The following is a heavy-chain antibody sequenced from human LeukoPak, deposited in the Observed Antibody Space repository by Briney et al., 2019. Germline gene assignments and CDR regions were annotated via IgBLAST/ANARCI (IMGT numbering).Heavy chain of an antibody. CDR1: GFTFSSYG. J-gene: IGHJ6*01. V-gene: IGHV3-33*06. CDR3: AKMKGHPLPKYYMDV. D-gene: IGHD1-26*01. Sequence: GGSLRLSCAASGFTFSSYGMHWVRQAPGKGLEWVAVIWYDGSNKYYADSVKGRFTISRDNSKNTLYLEMNSLRAEDTAIYYCAKMKGHPLPKYYMDVWGQGTTVTVPS. CDR2: IWYDGSNK.